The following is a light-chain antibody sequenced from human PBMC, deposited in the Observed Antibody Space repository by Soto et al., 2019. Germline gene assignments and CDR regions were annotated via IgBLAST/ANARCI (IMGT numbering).Light chain of an antibody. V-gene: IGLV3-21*02. J-gene: IGLJ3*02. CDR3: QVWDSSSDQRV. Sequence: SYELTQPPSVSVAPGQTAALTCGGDNIVTKRVHWYQQRPGQAPVLVVYDDNARPSGIPDRISGSKSGNPATLTISGVEAGDEADYYCQVWDSSSDQRVFGGGTKLTVL. CDR1: NIVTKR. CDR2: DDN.